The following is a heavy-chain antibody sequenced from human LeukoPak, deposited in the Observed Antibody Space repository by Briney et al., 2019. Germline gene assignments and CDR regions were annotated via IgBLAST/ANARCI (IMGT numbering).Heavy chain of an antibody. CDR2: IYYSGST. J-gene: IGHJ4*02. V-gene: IGHV4-39*07. Sequence: SETLSLTCTVSGGSISSSSYYWGWLRQPPGKGLEWIGSIYYSGSTYYNPSLKSRVTISVDTSKNQFSLKLSSVTAADTAVYYCASSLRYYYGSGSYVPGTFDYWGQGTLVTVSS. D-gene: IGHD3-10*01. CDR1: GGSISSSSYY. CDR3: ASSLRYYYGSGSYVPGTFDY.